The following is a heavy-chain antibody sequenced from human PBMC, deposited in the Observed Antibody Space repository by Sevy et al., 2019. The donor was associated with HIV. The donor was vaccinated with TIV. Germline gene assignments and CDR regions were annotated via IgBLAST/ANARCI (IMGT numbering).Heavy chain of an antibody. CDR3: GKGPHPAVTTSYGMDV. J-gene: IGHJ6*02. V-gene: IGHV3-30*02. CDR2: IRYDGTNK. Sequence: GGSLRLSCAASGFTFREYAMHWVRQAPGKGLEWLTFIRYDGTNKYYTDSVRGRFTISRDNSKNTLYLQMNSLRGEDTAVYYGGKGPHPAVTTSYGMDVWGQGTTVTVSS. CDR1: GFTFREYA. D-gene: IGHD4-17*01.